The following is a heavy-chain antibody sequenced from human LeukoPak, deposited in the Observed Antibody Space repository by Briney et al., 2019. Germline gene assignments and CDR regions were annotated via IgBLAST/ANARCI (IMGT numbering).Heavy chain of an antibody. V-gene: IGHV4-4*07. CDR2: IYTSGSA. CDR3: ARDFGRY. D-gene: IGHD3-10*01. J-gene: IGHJ4*02. Sequence: PSETLSLTCTVSGDSMNSYYWSWIRQPAGKGLQWIGQIYTSGSANYNPSLKSRVAMSVNTSKKQFSLKLSSETAADTAVYYCARDFGRYWGQGTLVTVSS. CDR1: GDSMNSYY.